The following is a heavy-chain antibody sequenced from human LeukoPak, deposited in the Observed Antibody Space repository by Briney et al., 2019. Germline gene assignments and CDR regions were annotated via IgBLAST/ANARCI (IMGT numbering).Heavy chain of an antibody. D-gene: IGHD2/OR15-2a*01. J-gene: IGHJ6*04. CDR1: GGTFSSYA. Sequence: VASVKVSCKASGGTFSSYAISWVRQAPGQGLEWMGGIIPIFGTANYAQKFQGRVTITADKSTGTAYMELSSLRSEDTAVYYCARGEYLDYYYYGMDVWGKGTTVTVSS. CDR3: ARGEYLDYYYYGMDV. CDR2: IIPIFGTA. V-gene: IGHV1-69*06.